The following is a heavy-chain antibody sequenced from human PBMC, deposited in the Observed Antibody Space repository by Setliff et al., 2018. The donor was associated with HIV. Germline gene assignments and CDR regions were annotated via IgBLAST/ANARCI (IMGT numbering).Heavy chain of an antibody. D-gene: IGHD2-21*01. Sequence: ASVKVSCKTSGYTFTAYGINWVRQAPGQGLEWMGGISSINGNTNYAQKFQGRVTMTTDTSTNTAYMELRSLRSDDTAVYYCARGTINNYFDYWGQGTLVTVSS. CDR3: ARGTINNYFDY. V-gene: IGHV1-18*01. CDR1: GYTFTAYG. CDR2: ISSINGNT. J-gene: IGHJ4*02.